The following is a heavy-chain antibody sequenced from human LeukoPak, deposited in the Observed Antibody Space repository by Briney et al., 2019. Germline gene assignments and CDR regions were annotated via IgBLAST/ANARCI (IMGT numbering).Heavy chain of an antibody. V-gene: IGHV5-51*01. CDR1: GYSFNNYW. Sequence: GESLKISCKGSGYSFNNYWIGWVRQMPGKGLEWMGIIYPGDSDTKYSPSFQGQVTISADKSISTAYLQWSSLKASDTAMYYCARQNSGYDSNWFDPWGQGTLVTVSS. J-gene: IGHJ5*02. CDR3: ARQNSGYDSNWFDP. D-gene: IGHD5-12*01. CDR2: IYPGDSDT.